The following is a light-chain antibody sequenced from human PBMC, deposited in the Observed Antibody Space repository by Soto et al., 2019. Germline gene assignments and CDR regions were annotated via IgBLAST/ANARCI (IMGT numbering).Light chain of an antibody. CDR1: SSNIGAGYD. V-gene: IGLV1-40*01. CDR2: GNT. Sequence: QSVLTQPPSVSGAPGQRVTISCTGSSSNIGAGYDVHWYQQLPGTVPKLLIYGNTNRPSGVPDRFSGSKSGTSASLAITGLQAEDEADYYCQSYDSSLSAVVFGGGTKVTVL. CDR3: QSYDSSLSAVV. J-gene: IGLJ2*01.